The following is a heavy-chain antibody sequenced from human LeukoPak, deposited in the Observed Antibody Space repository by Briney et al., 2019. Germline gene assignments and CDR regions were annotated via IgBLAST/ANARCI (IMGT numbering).Heavy chain of an antibody. J-gene: IGHJ5*02. CDR1: GYTLTAHY. CDR2: INPNSGDT. V-gene: IGHV1-2*06. Sequence: GASVKVSCKASGYTLTAHYMHWVRQAPGQGLEWMGRINPNSGDTNYAQKFQGRVTMTRDTSISTAYMDLSRLTSDDTAVYYCARPYGSGSFDNWFDPWGQGTLVTVSS. CDR3: ARPYGSGSFDNWFDP. D-gene: IGHD3-10*01.